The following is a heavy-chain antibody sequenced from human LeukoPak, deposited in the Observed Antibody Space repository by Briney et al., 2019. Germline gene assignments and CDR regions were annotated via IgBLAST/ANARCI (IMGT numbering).Heavy chain of an antibody. Sequence: ETLSLTCTVPGGSISSYYWSWIRQPPRKGLEWVSAISGSGGRIYYGASVKGRFTISRDNSKNTLNLQMNSLRAEDTAVYYCATSKYSGSYWGQGTLVTVSS. CDR1: GGSISSYY. CDR3: ATSKYSGSY. V-gene: IGHV3-23*01. J-gene: IGHJ4*02. CDR2: ISGSGGRI. D-gene: IGHD1-26*01.